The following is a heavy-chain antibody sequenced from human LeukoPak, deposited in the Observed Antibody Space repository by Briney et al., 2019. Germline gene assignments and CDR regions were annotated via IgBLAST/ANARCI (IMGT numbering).Heavy chain of an antibody. CDR2: TSGSGGST. D-gene: IGHD4-17*01. Sequence: GGSLRLSCAASGFIFSSYGMSWVRQAPGKGLEWVSATSGSGGSTYYADSVKGRFTISRDNSKNTLYLQMNSLRAEDTAVYYCAKGDYGDSGFDYWGQGTLVTVSS. CDR3: AKGDYGDSGFDY. J-gene: IGHJ4*02. V-gene: IGHV3-23*01. CDR1: GFIFSSYG.